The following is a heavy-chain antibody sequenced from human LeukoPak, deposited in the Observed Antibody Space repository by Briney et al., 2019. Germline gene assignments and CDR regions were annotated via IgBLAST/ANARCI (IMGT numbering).Heavy chain of an antibody. V-gene: IGHV3-30*03. CDR3: ASGGYSYVYPAHY. Sequence: GWSLTVSRAASGFTFSRYGMHWVRQAPGRGVAWVAVISYDGSNKYYADSVKGRFTISRDNSKNTLYLQMNSLRAEDTAVYYCASGGYSYVYPAHYWGQGTLVTVSS. D-gene: IGHD5-18*01. J-gene: IGHJ4*02. CDR1: GFTFSRYG. CDR2: ISYDGSNK.